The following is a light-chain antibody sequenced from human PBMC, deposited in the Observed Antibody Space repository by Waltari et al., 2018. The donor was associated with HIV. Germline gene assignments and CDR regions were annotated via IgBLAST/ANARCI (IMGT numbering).Light chain of an antibody. V-gene: IGLV1-47*01. Sequence: QSVLTQPPSASGTPGQRVTIPCSGSSPNIGSNYVYWYQQLPGTAPKLLIYRNNPRPSGVPDRFSGSTSGTSASLAISGLRSEDEADYFCAAWDDSLSVYVFGTGTKVTVL. CDR2: RNN. CDR1: SPNIGSNY. CDR3: AAWDDSLSVYV. J-gene: IGLJ1*01.